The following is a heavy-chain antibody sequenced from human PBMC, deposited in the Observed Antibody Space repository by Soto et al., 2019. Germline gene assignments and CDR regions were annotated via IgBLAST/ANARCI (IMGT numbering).Heavy chain of an antibody. Sequence: TSETLSLTCAVYGGSFSGYYWSWIRQPPGKGLEWIGEINHSGSTNYNPSLKSRVTISVDTSKNQFSLKLSSVTAADTAVYYCARGAGDPLSFLIGEPLTFDYWGQGTLVTVSS. J-gene: IGHJ4*02. CDR1: GGSFSGYY. CDR2: INHSGST. D-gene: IGHD3-10*01. CDR3: ARGAGDPLSFLIGEPLTFDY. V-gene: IGHV4-34*01.